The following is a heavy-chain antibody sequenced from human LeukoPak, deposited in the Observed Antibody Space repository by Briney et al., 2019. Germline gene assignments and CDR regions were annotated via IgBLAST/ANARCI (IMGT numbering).Heavy chain of an antibody. CDR1: GGSISSYY. CDR2: IYYSGST. Sequence: SENLSLTCTVSGGSISSYYWSWIRQPPGKGLEWIGYIYYSGSTNYNPSLKSRVTISVDTSKNQFSLKLSSVTAADTAVYYCARLGYSSSWYFGYWGQGTLVTVSS. V-gene: IGHV4-59*08. CDR3: ARLGYSSSWYFGY. D-gene: IGHD6-13*01. J-gene: IGHJ4*02.